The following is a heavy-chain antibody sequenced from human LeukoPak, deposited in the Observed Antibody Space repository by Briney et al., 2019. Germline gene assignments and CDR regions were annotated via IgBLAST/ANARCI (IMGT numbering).Heavy chain of an antibody. CDR1: GYSMSSGYY. J-gene: IGHJ4*02. CDR3: AREYSSSSIYAY. D-gene: IGHD6-6*01. CDR2: MYHTGST. V-gene: IGHV4-38-2*02. Sequence: SETLSLTCTVSGYSMSSGYYWGWIRQPPERGLEWIGSMYHTGSTYYNPSLKSRVTISVDTSKNQSSLKLSSVTAADTAVYYCAREYSSSSIYAYWGQGTLVTVSS.